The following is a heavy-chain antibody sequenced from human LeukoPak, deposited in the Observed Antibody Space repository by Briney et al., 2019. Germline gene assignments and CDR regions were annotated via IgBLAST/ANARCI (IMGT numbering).Heavy chain of an antibody. Sequence: GGSLRLSCAASGFTFSSYSMNWVRQAPGRGLEWVSSIGGSTTSIYYADSVKGRFTISRDNAKNSLYLQMNSLRAEDTAVYFCARGCTGGSCYFRNWFDPWGQGTLVTVSS. CDR3: ARGCTGGSCYFRNWFDP. CDR2: IGGSTTSI. D-gene: IGHD2-15*01. V-gene: IGHV3-21*06. CDR1: GFTFSSYS. J-gene: IGHJ5*02.